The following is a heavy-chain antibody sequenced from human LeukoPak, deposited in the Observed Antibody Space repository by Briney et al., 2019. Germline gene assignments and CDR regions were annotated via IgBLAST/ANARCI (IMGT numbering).Heavy chain of an antibody. CDR3: ARGAPSGRYFDY. Sequence: ASVKVSCKASGYTFTGYYMHWVRQAPGQGLEWMGWINPNSGGTNYAQKFQGRVTMTRGTSISTAYMELSRLRSDDTAVYYCARGAPSGRYFDYWGQGTLVTVSS. CDR2: INPNSGGT. V-gene: IGHV1-2*02. D-gene: IGHD1-26*01. J-gene: IGHJ4*02. CDR1: GYTFTGYY.